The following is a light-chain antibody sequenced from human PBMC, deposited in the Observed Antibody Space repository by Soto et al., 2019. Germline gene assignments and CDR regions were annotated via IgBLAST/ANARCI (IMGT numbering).Light chain of an antibody. CDR3: SSYTSTSTPVV. J-gene: IGLJ2*01. V-gene: IGLV2-14*01. CDR2: EVS. Sequence: QSALTQPASLSGSPGQSITISCTGSSSDIGGYKYVSWYQQHPGKAPRVIIYEVSNRLSGVSHRFSGSKSGNTASLTISGLQADDEADYYCSSYTSTSTPVVFGGGTKLTVL. CDR1: SSDIGGYKY.